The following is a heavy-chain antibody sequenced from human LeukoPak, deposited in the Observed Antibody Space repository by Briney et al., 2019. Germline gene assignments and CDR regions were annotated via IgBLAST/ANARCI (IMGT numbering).Heavy chain of an antibody. V-gene: IGHV3-66*03. CDR2: IIATSSST. CDR1: GFSVSSNY. D-gene: IGHD1-14*01. Sequence: GGSLRLSCAASGFSVSSNYVSWVRQAPGKGLEWVSAIIATSSSTHDADSVQGRFTISRDNSKNTLYLQMNSLRAEDTAVYYCAKEWYQAYFDYWGQGALVTVSS. CDR3: AKEWYQAYFDY. J-gene: IGHJ4*02.